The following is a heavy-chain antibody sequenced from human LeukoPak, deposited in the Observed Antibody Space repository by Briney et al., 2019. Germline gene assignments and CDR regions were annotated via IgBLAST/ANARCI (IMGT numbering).Heavy chain of an antibody. V-gene: IGHV3-23*01. CDR2: ISGSGGST. Sequence: GGSLRLSCAASGFTFSSYAMSWVRQAPGKGPEWVSSISGSGGSTFYADSVKGRFTISRDNSRNTLYLQMNSLRAEDTAVYYCAKPADYYDTSGYYYRLYYFDYWGQGTLVTVSS. CDR1: GFTFSSYA. J-gene: IGHJ4*02. CDR3: AKPADYYDTSGYYYRLYYFDY. D-gene: IGHD3-22*01.